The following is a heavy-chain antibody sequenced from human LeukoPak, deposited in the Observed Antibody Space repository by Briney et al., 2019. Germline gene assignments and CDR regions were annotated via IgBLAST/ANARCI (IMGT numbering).Heavy chain of an antibody. Sequence: GGSLRLSCAASGFTFRDYWMTWVRQAAGKGLEWVASIEPDGSEKYYADSVKGRFTLSRDNVENSLYLQMNTLRVDDTAVYYCAQGHYHMDVGGHRTTVTVSS. CDR3: AQGHYHMDV. CDR2: IEPDGSEK. J-gene: IGHJ6*02. CDR1: GFTFRDYW. V-gene: IGHV3-7*01.